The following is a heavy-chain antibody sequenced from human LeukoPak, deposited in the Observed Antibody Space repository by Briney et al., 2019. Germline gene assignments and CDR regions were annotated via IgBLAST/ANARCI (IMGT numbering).Heavy chain of an antibody. CDR1: GFTVSNNY. Sequence: PGGSLRLSCAASGFTVSNNYMSWVRQAPGKGLEWVSAIYSGGSTYYADSVKGRFTISRDNSKNTLYLQMNSLGAEDTAVYYCARARYSSGWFSDYWGQGTLVTVSS. V-gene: IGHV3-53*01. D-gene: IGHD6-19*01. J-gene: IGHJ4*02. CDR3: ARARYSSGWFSDY. CDR2: IYSGGST.